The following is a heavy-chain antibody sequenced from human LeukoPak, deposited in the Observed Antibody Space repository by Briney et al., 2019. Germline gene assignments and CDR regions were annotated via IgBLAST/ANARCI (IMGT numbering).Heavy chain of an antibody. CDR3: ARGPQDYYYDSSGYGY. V-gene: IGHV4-34*01. CDR2: INHSGST. CDR1: GGSFRGYY. D-gene: IGHD3-22*01. J-gene: IGHJ4*02. Sequence: PSETLSLTCAVYGGSFRGYYWSWFRQPPGKGLEWIGKINHSGSTNYNPSLKSRVTISVDTSKNQFSLKLSSVTAADTAVYYCARGPQDYYYDSSGYGYWGQGTLVTVSS.